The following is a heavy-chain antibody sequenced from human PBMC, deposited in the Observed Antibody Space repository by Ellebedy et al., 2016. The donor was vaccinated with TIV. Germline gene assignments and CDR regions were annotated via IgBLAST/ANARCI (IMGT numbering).Heavy chain of an antibody. V-gene: IGHV4-39*07. CDR1: GGSISSSSYY. J-gene: IGHJ4*02. CDR3: ARVRGAIDY. CDR2: IYYSGST. D-gene: IGHD3-16*01. Sequence: SETLSLXXTVSGGSISSSSYYWGWIRQPPGKGLEWIGSIYYSGSTYYNPSLKSRVTISVDTSKNQFSLKLSSVTAADTAVYYCARVRGAIDYWGQGTLVTVSS.